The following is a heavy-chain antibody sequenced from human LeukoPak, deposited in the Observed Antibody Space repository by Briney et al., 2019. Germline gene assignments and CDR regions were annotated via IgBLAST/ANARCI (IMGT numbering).Heavy chain of an antibody. J-gene: IGHJ4*02. CDR2: INPNSGGT. Sequence: GASVKVSCKASGYTFTGYYMHWVRQAPGQGLEWMGWINPNSGGTNYAQKFQGRVTMTRDTSISTAYMELSRLRSDDTAVYYCARAVGYSYGLTDYFDYWGQGTLVTVSS. CDR1: GYTFTGYY. V-gene: IGHV1-2*02. CDR3: ARAVGYSYGLTDYFDY. D-gene: IGHD5-18*01.